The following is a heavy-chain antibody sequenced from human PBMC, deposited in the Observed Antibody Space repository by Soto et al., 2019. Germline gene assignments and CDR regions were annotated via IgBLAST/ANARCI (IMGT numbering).Heavy chain of an antibody. V-gene: IGHV4-59*01. CDR1: GDSISSYY. J-gene: IGHJ5*02. CDR2: IYFSGRT. D-gene: IGHD1-1*01. CDR3: ARDRERFDP. Sequence: SETLPLTCTVSGDSISSYYWSWIRQTPGKGLEWIGYIYFSGRTNYNPSLKSRVTISVDTSKNQCSLKLSSVTAADTAVYYCARDRERFDPWGQGTLVTVSS.